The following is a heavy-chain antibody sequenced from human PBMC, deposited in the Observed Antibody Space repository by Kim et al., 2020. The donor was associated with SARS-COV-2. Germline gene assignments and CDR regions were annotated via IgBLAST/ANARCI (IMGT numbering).Heavy chain of an antibody. Sequence: NYHPALKSRVTISVDTSKNQFSLKLSSVTAADTAVYYCARGSVTGTFFDYWGQGTLVTVSS. CDR3: ARGSVTGTFFDY. J-gene: IGHJ4*02. D-gene: IGHD1-20*01. V-gene: IGHV4-34*01.